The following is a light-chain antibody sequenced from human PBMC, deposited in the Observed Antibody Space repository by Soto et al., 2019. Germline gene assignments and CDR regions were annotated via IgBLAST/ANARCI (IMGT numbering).Light chain of an antibody. Sequence: QSALTQPRSVSGSPGQAVTISCTGTSNDIGGYNYVSWYQQHPDKAPKLMIFDVSQRPSGVPDRFSGSKSGNTASLTISGLQAEDETDYYCSSYAGSYPFVVFGGGTKLTVL. CDR1: SNDIGGYNY. V-gene: IGLV2-11*01. CDR3: SSYAGSYPFVV. CDR2: DVS. J-gene: IGLJ2*01.